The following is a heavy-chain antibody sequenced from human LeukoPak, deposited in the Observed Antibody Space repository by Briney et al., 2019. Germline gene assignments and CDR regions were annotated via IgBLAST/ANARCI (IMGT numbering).Heavy chain of an antibody. V-gene: IGHV3-53*01. CDR1: GFTVSNNY. J-gene: IGHJ5*02. Sequence: GSLRLSCAASGFTVSNNYMSWVRRAAGKGLEWVALIYSAGGTYYADSVKGRFTISRDNSKNTLHLQMNSLRAEDTAVYYCVRNSGELGAWGQGTLVTVSS. CDR3: VRNSGELGA. CDR2: IYSAGGT. D-gene: IGHD2-21*01.